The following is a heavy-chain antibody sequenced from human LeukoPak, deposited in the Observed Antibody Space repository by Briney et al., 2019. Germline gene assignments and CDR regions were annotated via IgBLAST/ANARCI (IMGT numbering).Heavy chain of an antibody. J-gene: IGHJ4*02. CDR1: GFTFSNAW. Sequence: NPGGSLRLSYAASGFTFSNAWMSWVRQAPGKGLEWVGRIKSKTDGGTTDYAAPVKGRFTISRDDSKNTLYLQMNSLKTEDTAVYYCTTVVYVWGSYRYGYWGQGTLVTVSS. CDR2: IKSKTDGGTT. CDR3: TTVVYVWGSYRYGY. D-gene: IGHD3-16*02. V-gene: IGHV3-15*01.